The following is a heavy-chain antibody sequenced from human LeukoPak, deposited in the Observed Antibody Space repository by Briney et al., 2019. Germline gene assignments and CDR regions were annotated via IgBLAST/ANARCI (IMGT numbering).Heavy chain of an antibody. Sequence: GGSLRLSCAASGFTFSDHPVNWVRHAPGEGLEWVSYISGGSGCIYYADSVKGRFTISRDTANNLLYLHMSSLRDEDTAVYVCARDRPPVGSIAYWGQGTLVTVSS. V-gene: IGHV3-21*05. D-gene: IGHD1-26*01. J-gene: IGHJ4*02. CDR2: ISGGSGCI. CDR1: GFTFSDHP. CDR3: ARDRPPVGSIAY.